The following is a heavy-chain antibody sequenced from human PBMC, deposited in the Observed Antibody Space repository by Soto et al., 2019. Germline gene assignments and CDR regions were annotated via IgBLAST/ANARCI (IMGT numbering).Heavy chain of an antibody. CDR2: IYHSGST. Sequence: QVQLQESGPGLVKPSGTLSLTCAVSGGSISSSNWWSWVRQPPGKGLEWIGEIYHSGSTNYNPSLKSRVXXXVXKSKTQFSLKLSSVTAADTAVYYCARSTRSGTTFDYWGQGTLVTVSS. J-gene: IGHJ4*02. D-gene: IGHD4-17*01. CDR3: ARSTRSGTTFDY. V-gene: IGHV4-4*02. CDR1: GGSISSSNW.